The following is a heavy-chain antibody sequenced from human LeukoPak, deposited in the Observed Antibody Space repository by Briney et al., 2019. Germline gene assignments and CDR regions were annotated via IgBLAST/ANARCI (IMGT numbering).Heavy chain of an antibody. Sequence: PGGSLRLSCAASGFTFSTYWMTWVRQAPGKGLEWVANIKHDGSEQYYVDSVKGRFTISRDNAQNSLYLQMNSLRAEDTAVYYCARGFAWLRFDYFDYWGQGTLVTVSS. D-gene: IGHD5-12*01. CDR2: IKHDGSEQ. CDR1: GFTFSTYW. J-gene: IGHJ4*02. V-gene: IGHV3-7*01. CDR3: ARGFAWLRFDYFDY.